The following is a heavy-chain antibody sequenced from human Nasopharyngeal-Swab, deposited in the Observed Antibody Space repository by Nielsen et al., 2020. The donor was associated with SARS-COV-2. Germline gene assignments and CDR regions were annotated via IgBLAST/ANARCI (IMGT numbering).Heavy chain of an antibody. Sequence: WIRQPPGKGLEWVSYISSSSSTIYYADSVKGRFTISRDNAKNSLYLQMNSLRAEDTAVYYCARVLGSTSYYNWFDPWGQGTLVTVSS. J-gene: IGHJ5*02. V-gene: IGHV3-48*03. D-gene: IGHD2-2*01. CDR2: ISSSSSTI. CDR3: ARVLGSTSYYNWFDP.